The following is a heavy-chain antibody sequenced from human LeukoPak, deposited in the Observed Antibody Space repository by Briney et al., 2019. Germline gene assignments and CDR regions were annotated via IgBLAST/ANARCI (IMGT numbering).Heavy chain of an antibody. V-gene: IGHV3-48*03. J-gene: IGHJ2*01. CDR3: ARELITMIVDDRYFDL. CDR1: GFIFSSYE. D-gene: IGHD3-22*01. Sequence: PGGSLRLSCAASGFIFSSYEMAWGRHAPGKGLEYISHVSRSGDTKHHADSVKGRFTISRDNAENSLFLQMNSLRAEDTAVYYCARELITMIVDDRYFDLWGRGTLVTVSS. CDR2: VSRSGDTK.